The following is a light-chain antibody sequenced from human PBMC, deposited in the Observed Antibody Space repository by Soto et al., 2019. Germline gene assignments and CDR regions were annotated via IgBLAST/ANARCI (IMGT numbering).Light chain of an antibody. V-gene: IGLV2-8*01. CDR1: SSDVGGFNY. CDR3: AAWDDSLSGVV. CDR2: EVT. Sequence: QSALTQPPSASGSPGQSVTISCTGTSSDVGGFNYVSWYQQHPGRAPKLMIYEVTKRPSGVPDRFSGSKSGNTASLTVSGLRSEDEADYYCAAWDDSLSGVVFGGGTQLTVL. J-gene: IGLJ2*01.